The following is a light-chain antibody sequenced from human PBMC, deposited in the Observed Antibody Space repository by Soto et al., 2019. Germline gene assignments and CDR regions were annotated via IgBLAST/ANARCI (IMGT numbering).Light chain of an antibody. J-gene: IGKJ2*01. CDR3: LQGTLWPYT. Sequence: DVVMTQSPLSLSITLGQPASISCRSTQSLVYSDGSAYLNWFHQRPGQSPRRLIYKASNRDSGVPDRFSGSGSVTDFTLMISRVEAEDVGVYYCLQGTLWPYTFGQGTKLEIK. V-gene: IGKV2-30*01. CDR2: KAS. CDR1: QSLVYSDGSAY.